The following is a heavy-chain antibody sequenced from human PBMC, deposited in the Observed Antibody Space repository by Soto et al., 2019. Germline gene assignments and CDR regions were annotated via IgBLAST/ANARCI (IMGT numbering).Heavy chain of an antibody. V-gene: IGHV1-18*04. CDR2: TSANNADT. CDR1: GYTTSLYG. Sequence: ASVKGACPASGYTTSLYGISWLLQAPGPGLAWVAWTSANNADTNYVEKLQGRLTLTTDMSTGTAYMELRSLRSDDTAVYYCARDESENRIDRRCLYFDYCGQGTSAPVSA. J-gene: IGHJ4*02. D-gene: IGHD3-22*01. CDR3: ARDESENRIDRRCLYFDY.